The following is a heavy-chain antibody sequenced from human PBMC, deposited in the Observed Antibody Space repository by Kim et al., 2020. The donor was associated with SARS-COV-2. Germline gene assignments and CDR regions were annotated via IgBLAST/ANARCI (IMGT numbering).Heavy chain of an antibody. D-gene: IGHD4-17*01. CDR1: GGSFSGYY. CDR2: INHSGST. CDR3: ASRLLSTVTQNPRLDYYYYGMDV. V-gene: IGHV4-34*01. J-gene: IGHJ6*02. Sequence: SETLSLTCAVYGGSFSGYYWSWIRQPPGKGLEWIGEINHSGSTNYNPSLKSRVTISVDTSKNQFSLKLSSVTAADTAVYYCASRLLSTVTQNPRLDYYYYGMDVWGQGTTVTVSS.